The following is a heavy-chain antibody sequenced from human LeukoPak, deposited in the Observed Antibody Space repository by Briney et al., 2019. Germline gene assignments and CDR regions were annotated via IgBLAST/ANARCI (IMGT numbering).Heavy chain of an antibody. Sequence: GGSLRLSCAASGFTFSSYGMHWVRQAPGKGLEWVAVISYDGSNKYYADSVKGRFTISRDNSKNTLCLQMNSLRAEDTAVYYCAKGFLSSGWIFDYWGQGTLVTVSS. CDR1: GFTFSSYG. CDR3: AKGFLSSGWIFDY. D-gene: IGHD6-19*01. J-gene: IGHJ4*02. CDR2: ISYDGSNK. V-gene: IGHV3-30*18.